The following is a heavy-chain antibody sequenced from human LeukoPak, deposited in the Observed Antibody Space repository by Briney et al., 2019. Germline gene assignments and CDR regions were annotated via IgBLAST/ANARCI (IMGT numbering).Heavy chain of an antibody. Sequence: GESLKISCKASGYTFSSYWISWVRQMPGKGLEWVSIIYPGDADTRYSPSFQGHVTVSADKSMSTAYLQWSSLKASDTALYYCARQRDGFFDYWGQGTLVTVSS. D-gene: IGHD5-24*01. CDR2: IYPGDADT. V-gene: IGHV5-51*01. J-gene: IGHJ4*02. CDR3: ARQRDGFFDY. CDR1: GYTFSSYW.